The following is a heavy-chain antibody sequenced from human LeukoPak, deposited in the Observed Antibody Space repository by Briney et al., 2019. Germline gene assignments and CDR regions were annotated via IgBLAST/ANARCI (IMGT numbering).Heavy chain of an antibody. CDR3: ARKRVVYYYDSSSFDY. Sequence: GASVKVSCKASGYTFTSYGISWVRQAPGQGLEWMGWISAYNGNTNYAQKLQGRVTMTTDTSTSTAYMELRSLRSDDTAVYYCARKRVVYYYDSSSFDYWGQGTLVTVSS. CDR2: ISAYNGNT. D-gene: IGHD3-22*01. CDR1: GYTFTSYG. V-gene: IGHV1-18*01. J-gene: IGHJ4*02.